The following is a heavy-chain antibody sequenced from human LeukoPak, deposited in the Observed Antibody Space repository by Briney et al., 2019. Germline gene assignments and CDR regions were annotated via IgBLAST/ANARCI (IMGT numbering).Heavy chain of an antibody. D-gene: IGHD2-2*01. Sequence: PSETLSLTCGVSGGSISNYYWNWIRQTPGTGLEWIGYSYHSGSTYYNPSLKSRVTISLDTSKKQFSLKLSSVTAADTAVYFCARDSVNCSTTSCSDYLDYWGQGTLVTVSS. CDR1: GGSISNYY. CDR2: SYHSGST. CDR3: ARDSVNCSTTSCSDYLDY. J-gene: IGHJ4*02. V-gene: IGHV4-59*01.